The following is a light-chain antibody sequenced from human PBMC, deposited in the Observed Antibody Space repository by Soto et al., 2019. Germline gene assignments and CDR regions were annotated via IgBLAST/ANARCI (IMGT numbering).Light chain of an antibody. Sequence: QSVLTQPASGSGAPGQAITISCTGTSSDVCGYNYVSWYQHHPGKAPQLIIYDVSNRPSGVSIRFSGSKSDNTASLTISGLQPEDEADYHCSSYTTTNTRQIVFGTGTKVTV. CDR2: DVS. CDR3: SSYTTTNTRQIV. CDR1: SSDVCGYNY. V-gene: IGLV2-14*03. J-gene: IGLJ1*01.